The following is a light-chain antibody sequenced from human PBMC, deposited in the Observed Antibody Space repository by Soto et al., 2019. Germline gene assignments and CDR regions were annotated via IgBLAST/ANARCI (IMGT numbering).Light chain of an antibody. V-gene: IGKV3-15*01. CDR3: LQDINYPLT. CDR1: QSVSSN. Sequence: EIVMTHSPVTLSVSPWEIATLSCRASQSVSSNLAWYQQKPGQAPRLLIYGASTRATGIPARFSGSGSGTDFTLAISSLQPEDSATYYCLQDINYPLTFGQGTKVDIK. CDR2: GAS. J-gene: IGKJ1*01.